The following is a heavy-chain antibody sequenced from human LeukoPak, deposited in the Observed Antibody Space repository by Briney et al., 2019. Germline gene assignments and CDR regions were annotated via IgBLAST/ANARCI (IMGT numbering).Heavy chain of an antibody. CDR1: GFVFSSYG. CDR3: AREIGYFDY. CDR2: IYYDGSNK. D-gene: IGHD2/OR15-2a*01. Sequence: GGSLRLSCAASGFVFSSYGMHWVRQAPGKGLEWVALIYYDGSNKYYADSVKGRFTISRDNSKNTLYLQMDSLRAEDTAVYYCAREIGYFDYWGQGTLVTVSS. J-gene: IGHJ4*02. V-gene: IGHV3-33*01.